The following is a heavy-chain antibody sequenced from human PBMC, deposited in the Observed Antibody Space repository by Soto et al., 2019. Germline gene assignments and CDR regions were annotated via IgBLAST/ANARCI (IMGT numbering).Heavy chain of an antibody. CDR3: ARGGAMGVDY. CDR2: IYFDGITT. D-gene: IGHD1-26*01. J-gene: IGHJ4*02. Sequence: EVQLVESGGGVVQPGGSLRLSCTASGFTFNTHWMHWVRQAPGKGLVWVLGIYFDGITTNDAECVKGRLTVSTDNAKNMVNQHVNTLRDEDTAGYYCARGGAMGVDYWGQGTLVTVSS. V-gene: IGHV3-74*01. CDR1: GFTFNTHW.